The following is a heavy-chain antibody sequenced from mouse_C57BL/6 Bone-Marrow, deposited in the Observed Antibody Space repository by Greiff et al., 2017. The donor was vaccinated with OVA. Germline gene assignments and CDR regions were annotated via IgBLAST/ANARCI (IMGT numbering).Heavy chain of an antibody. CDR1: GYSFTGYF. J-gene: IGHJ3*01. V-gene: IGHV1-20*01. D-gene: IGHD1-1*01. Sequence: EVQLVESGPELVKPGDSVKISCKASGYSFTGYFMNWVMQSHGKSLEWIGRINPYNGDTFYNQKFKGKATLTVDKSSSTAHMELRSLTSEDSAVYYCARSSYYYGSTWFAYWGQGTLVTVSA. CDR2: INPYNGDT. CDR3: ARSSYYYGSTWFAY.